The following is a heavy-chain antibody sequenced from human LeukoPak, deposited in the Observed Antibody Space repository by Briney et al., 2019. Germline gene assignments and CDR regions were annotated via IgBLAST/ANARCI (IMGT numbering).Heavy chain of an antibody. J-gene: IGHJ4*02. CDR2: SSAYNCNT. CDR3: ARDHTPIVVVVAARTHSNDFDY. Sequence: ASVKVSFKSSVYTFTSYGSSWVRQAPGQGLDGMGWSSAYNCNTNYAQKLQGRVTMTTDTSTSTASMELRSLRSDETAVYYCARDHTPIVVVVAARTHSNDFDYWGQGTLVTVSS. D-gene: IGHD2-15*01. CDR1: VYTFTSYG. V-gene: IGHV1-18*01.